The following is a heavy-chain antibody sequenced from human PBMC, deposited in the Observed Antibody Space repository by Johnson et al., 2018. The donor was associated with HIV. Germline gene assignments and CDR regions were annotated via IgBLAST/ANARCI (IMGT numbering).Heavy chain of an antibody. Sequence: VQLVESGGGLVQPGESLRLSCEASGFTFSNYWMSWVRQAPGRALEWVANIKEDGSETYYMASVKGRFTISRDNAENSLFLQMSSLRAEDTAVYYCARVVVITYHDAFDIWGQGTMVTVSS. CDR3: ARVVVITYHDAFDI. J-gene: IGHJ3*02. V-gene: IGHV3-7*01. CDR1: GFTFSNYW. CDR2: IKEDGSET. D-gene: IGHD3-22*01.